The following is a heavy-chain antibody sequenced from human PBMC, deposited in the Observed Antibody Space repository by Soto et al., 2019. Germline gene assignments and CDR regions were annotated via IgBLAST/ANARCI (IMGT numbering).Heavy chain of an antibody. D-gene: IGHD6-13*01. J-gene: IGHJ5*02. Sequence: PGESLKISCHGSGDSFTSYCITLVLQMPGKGLEWMGRIDLSDSYTHYSPSFQGHVTISVDKSISTAYLQWNSLTASDTAMYYCSRLPSGSNWYIRPFDPWGQGTLVTVSS. V-gene: IGHV5-10-1*01. CDR2: IDLSDSYT. CDR3: SRLPSGSNWYIRPFDP. CDR1: GDSFTSYC.